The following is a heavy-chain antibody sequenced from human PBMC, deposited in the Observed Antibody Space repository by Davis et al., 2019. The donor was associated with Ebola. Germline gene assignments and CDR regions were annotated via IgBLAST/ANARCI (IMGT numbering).Heavy chain of an antibody. V-gene: IGHV1-8*01. CDR2: MNPNSGNT. Sequence: ASVKVSCKASGYTFTSYDINWVRQATGQGLEWMGWMNPNSGNTGYAQKFQGRVTMTRNTSISTAYMELSSLRAEDTALYYCAKDITMIGKYYFDNWGQGTLVTVSS. CDR3: AKDITMIGKYYFDN. CDR1: GYTFTSYD. D-gene: IGHD3-22*01. J-gene: IGHJ4*02.